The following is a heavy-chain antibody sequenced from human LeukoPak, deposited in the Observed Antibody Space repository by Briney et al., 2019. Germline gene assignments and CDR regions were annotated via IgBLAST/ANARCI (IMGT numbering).Heavy chain of an antibody. CDR1: GGSISGYY. D-gene: IGHD6-6*01. Sequence: PSETLSPTCTVSGGSISGYYWSWIRQPPGKGLEWIGYIYYSGSTNYNPSLKSRVTISVDTSKNQFSLKLSSVTAADTAVYYCARHRSSSLYFDYWGQGTLATVSS. CDR2: IYYSGST. CDR3: ARHRSSSLYFDY. J-gene: IGHJ4*02. V-gene: IGHV4-59*08.